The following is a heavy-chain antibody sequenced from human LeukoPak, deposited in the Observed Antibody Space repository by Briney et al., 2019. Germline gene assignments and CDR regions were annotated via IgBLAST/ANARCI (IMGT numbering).Heavy chain of an antibody. CDR1: GFTFGDYA. Sequence: GGSLRLSCTASGFTFGDYAMSWVRQAPGKGLEWVGFIRSKAYGGTTEYAASVKGRFTISGDDSKSIAYLQMNSLKTEDTAVYYCTRAVGGPNFDYWGQGTLVTVSS. V-gene: IGHV3-49*04. CDR3: TRAVGGPNFDY. J-gene: IGHJ4*02. CDR2: IRSKAYGGTT. D-gene: IGHD1-26*01.